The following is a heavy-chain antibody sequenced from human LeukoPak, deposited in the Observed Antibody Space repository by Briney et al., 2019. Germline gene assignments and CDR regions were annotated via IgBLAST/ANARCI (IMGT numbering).Heavy chain of an antibody. V-gene: IGHV3-33*01. D-gene: IGHD3-3*01. CDR2: IWYDGSNK. Sequence: PGGSLRLSCAASGFTFSSYGMHWVRKAPGKGLEWVAVIWYDGSNKYYADSVKGRFTISRDNSKNTLYLQMNSLRAEDTAVYYCARDFRVRFLEWLQDYWGQGTLVTVSS. J-gene: IGHJ4*02. CDR1: GFTFSSYG. CDR3: ARDFRVRFLEWLQDY.